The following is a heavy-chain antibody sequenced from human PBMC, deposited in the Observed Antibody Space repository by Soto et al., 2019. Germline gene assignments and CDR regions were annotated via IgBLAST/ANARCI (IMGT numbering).Heavy chain of an antibody. CDR2: IIPIFGTA. D-gene: IGHD3-22*01. Sequence: GASVKVSCKASGGTFSSYAISWVRQAPGQGLEWMGGIIPIFGTANYAQKFQGRVTITADESTSTAYMELSSLRSEDTAVYYCARGTYYYDSSGFPYWGQGTLVTVS. CDR1: GGTFSSYA. V-gene: IGHV1-69*13. J-gene: IGHJ4*02. CDR3: ARGTYYYDSSGFPY.